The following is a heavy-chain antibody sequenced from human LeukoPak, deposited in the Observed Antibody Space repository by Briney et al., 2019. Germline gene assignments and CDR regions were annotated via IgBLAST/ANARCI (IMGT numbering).Heavy chain of an antibody. D-gene: IGHD6-13*01. Sequence: PSETLSLTCTVSGXSMNNYYGTWIRQSPGKGREWIGYFHYTRNTNYNPSLRGRVTMSADTSKNQFSLKLNSVTAADTAVYYCARRARATAGGDYFDYWGQGTLVTVSS. CDR1: GXSMNNYY. CDR2: FHYTRNT. J-gene: IGHJ4*02. V-gene: IGHV4-59*08. CDR3: ARRARATAGGDYFDY.